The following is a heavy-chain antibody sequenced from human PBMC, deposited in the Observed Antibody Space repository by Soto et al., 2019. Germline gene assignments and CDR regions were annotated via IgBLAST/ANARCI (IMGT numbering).Heavy chain of an antibody. CDR2: ISSSSSYI. Sequence: EVQLVESGGGLVKPGGSLRLSCAASGFTFSSYSMNWVRQAPGKGLEWVSSISSSSSYIYYADSVKGRFTSSRDNAKNGLSLPMNSLRAEDTAVYYCARDLPGCGYGYGLGYWGQGALVTVSS. J-gene: IGHJ4*02. CDR1: GFTFSSYS. CDR3: ARDLPGCGYGYGLGY. D-gene: IGHD5-18*01. V-gene: IGHV3-21*01.